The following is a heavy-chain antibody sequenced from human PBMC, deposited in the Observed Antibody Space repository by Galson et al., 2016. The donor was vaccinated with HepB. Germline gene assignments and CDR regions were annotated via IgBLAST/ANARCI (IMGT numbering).Heavy chain of an antibody. V-gene: IGHV1-69*08. CDR2: IIPTLETS. Sequence: SVKVSCKASGGTFDRHTVTWVRQAPGQGLEWMGRIIPTLETSTYAQRFQGRVTLTADKSTSTAYMELSSLRSEDTAMYFCARVTSGLQDFDLWGQGTLVTVSS. D-gene: IGHD6-25*01. CDR3: ARVTSGLQDFDL. CDR1: GGTFDRHT. J-gene: IGHJ4*02.